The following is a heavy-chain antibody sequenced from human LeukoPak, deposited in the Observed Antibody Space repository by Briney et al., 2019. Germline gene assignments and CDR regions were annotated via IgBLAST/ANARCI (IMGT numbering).Heavy chain of an antibody. Sequence: GGSLRLSCAASGFPFDEYAMHWIRQAPGKGLEWVSGISYTSETKGYVDSVKGRFTISRDNSKNTLYLQMNSVRAEDTAVYYCARSWFPYYFDYWGQGTLVTVSS. CDR3: ARSWFPYYFDY. CDR2: ISYTSETK. V-gene: IGHV3-9*01. CDR1: GFPFDEYA. J-gene: IGHJ4*02. D-gene: IGHD3-9*01.